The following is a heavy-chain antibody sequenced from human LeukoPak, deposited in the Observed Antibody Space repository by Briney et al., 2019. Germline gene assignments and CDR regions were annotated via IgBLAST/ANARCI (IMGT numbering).Heavy chain of an antibody. CDR3: ASSGGADDAFDI. CDR1: GYSISSGYY. Sequence: SETLSLTCTVSGYSISSGYYWGWIRQPPGKGVEWIGNLQESGHTSYNRSLKSRVTMSVDTSKNQFSLKLSSVTAADTAVYYCASSGGADDAFDIWGQGTMVTVSS. J-gene: IGHJ3*02. V-gene: IGHV4-38-2*02. CDR2: LQESGHT. D-gene: IGHD3-10*01.